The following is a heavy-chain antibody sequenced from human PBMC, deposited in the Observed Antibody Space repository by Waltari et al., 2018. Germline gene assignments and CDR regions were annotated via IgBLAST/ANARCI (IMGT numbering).Heavy chain of an antibody. V-gene: IGHV4-59*01. CDR2: IYYSGST. CDR3: ARYGPPGAAVPAGYYYYYYMDV. Sequence: QVQLQESGPGLVKPSETLSLTCTVSGGSISSYYWRWIRPPPGKGLEWIGYIYYSGSTNYNPSLKSRVTISVDTSKNQFSLKLSSVTAADTAVYYCARYGPPGAAVPAGYYYYYYMDVWGKGTTVTISS. J-gene: IGHJ6*03. CDR1: GGSISSYY. D-gene: IGHD2-2*01.